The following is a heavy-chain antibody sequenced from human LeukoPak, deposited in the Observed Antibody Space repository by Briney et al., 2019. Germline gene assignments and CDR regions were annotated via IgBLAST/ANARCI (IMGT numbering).Heavy chain of an antibody. CDR2: INQDGSDK. J-gene: IGHJ4*02. V-gene: IGHV3-7*01. D-gene: IGHD6-13*01. Sequence: GGSLRLSCAVSGSIFSKYWMTWVRQAPGKGLEWVANINQDGSDKPYVDSVKGRFTISRDNAKNSLYLEMNSLRAEDTALYYCVRDQGAAGDYWGQGTLVIVSS. CDR3: VRDQGAAGDY. CDR1: GSIFSKYW.